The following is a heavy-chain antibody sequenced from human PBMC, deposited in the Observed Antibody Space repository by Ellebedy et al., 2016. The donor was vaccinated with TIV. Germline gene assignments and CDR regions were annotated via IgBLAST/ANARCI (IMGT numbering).Heavy chain of an antibody. CDR2: IIPIFGTP. V-gene: IGHV1-69*13. J-gene: IGHJ6*02. Sequence: AASVKVSCQATRGTFGSFPISSVRQPGGEGLEWMGGIIPIFGTPNYAQKFQGRVTISADELETTSYMHMRSLRSDDTAVYYCARGPLEGAALPIYGGFFAMDVWGQGTAVTVSS. CDR1: RGTFGSFP. CDR3: ARGPLEGAALPIYGGFFAMDV. D-gene: IGHD3-3*01.